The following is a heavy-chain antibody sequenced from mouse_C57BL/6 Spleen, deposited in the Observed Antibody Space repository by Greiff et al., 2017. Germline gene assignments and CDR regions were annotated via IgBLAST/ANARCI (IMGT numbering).Heavy chain of an antibody. V-gene: IGHV1-82*01. Sequence: QVQLQQSGPELVKPGASVKISCKASGYAFSSSWMNWVKQRPGKGLEWIGRIYPGDGDTNYNGKFKGKATLTADKSSSTAYMQLSSLTSEDSAVYFCARLAYIAMDYWGQGTSVTVSS. D-gene: IGHD6-5*01. CDR2: IYPGDGDT. CDR3: ARLAYIAMDY. CDR1: GYAFSSSW. J-gene: IGHJ4*01.